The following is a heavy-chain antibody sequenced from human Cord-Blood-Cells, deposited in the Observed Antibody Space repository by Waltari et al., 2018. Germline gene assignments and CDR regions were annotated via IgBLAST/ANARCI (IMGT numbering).Heavy chain of an antibody. V-gene: IGHV1-69*01. CDR1: GGTFSSYA. J-gene: IGHJ3*02. D-gene: IGHD5-12*01. CDR2: IIPIFGTA. Sequence: QVQLVQSGAEVKKPGSSVKVSCKASGGTFSSYAISWVRQAPGQGLEWMGGIIPIFGTANYAQKFQGRVTITADESTSTAYMELSSLRSEDTAVYYCARGRSVATFGASDAFEIWGQGTMVTVSS. CDR3: ARGRSVATFGASDAFEI.